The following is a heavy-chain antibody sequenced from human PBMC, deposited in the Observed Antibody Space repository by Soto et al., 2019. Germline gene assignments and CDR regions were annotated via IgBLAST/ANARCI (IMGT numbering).Heavy chain of an antibody. D-gene: IGHD2-21*01. CDR2: ISVDGRND. CDR1: GFTLSSSV. V-gene: IGHV3-30*18. Sequence: PGGSLRLSCEASGFTLSSSVMHWVRQAPGKRLEWLSVISVDGRNDLHAGAVKGRFTISRVISKNMVYLQMNDLRPDDTAMYFCAKEGHTSGRCGCFNIWGQGTMVTVSS. J-gene: IGHJ3*02. CDR3: AKEGHTSGRCGCFNI.